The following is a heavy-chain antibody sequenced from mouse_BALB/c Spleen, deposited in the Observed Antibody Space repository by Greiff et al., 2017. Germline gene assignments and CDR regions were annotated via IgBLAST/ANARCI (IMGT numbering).Heavy chain of an antibody. CDR2: ISYDGSN. D-gene: IGHD2-14*01. CDR3: ARPYYRYDGAMDY. J-gene: IGHJ4*01. CDR1: GYSITSGYY. Sequence: EVKLMESGPGLVKPSQSLSLTCSVTGYSITSGYYWNWIRQFPGNKLEWMGYISYDGSNNYNPSLKNRISITRDTSKNQFFLKLNSVTTEDTATYYCARPYYRYDGAMDYWGQGTSVTVSS. V-gene: IGHV3-6*02.